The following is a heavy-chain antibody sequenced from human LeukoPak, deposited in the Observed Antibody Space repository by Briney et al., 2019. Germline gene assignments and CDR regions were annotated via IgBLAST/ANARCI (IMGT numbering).Heavy chain of an antibody. CDR3: ARDRWHDYGDYVAPVYFDY. CDR2: IIPSLGIA. J-gene: IGHJ4*02. CDR1: GGTFSSYA. V-gene: IGHV1-69*04. Sequence: VASVKVSCKASGGTFSSYAISWVRQAPGQGLEWMGRIIPSLGIANYAQKFQGRVTITADKSTSTAYMELSSLRSEDTAVYYCARDRWHDYGDYVAPVYFDYWGQGTLVTVSS. D-gene: IGHD4-17*01.